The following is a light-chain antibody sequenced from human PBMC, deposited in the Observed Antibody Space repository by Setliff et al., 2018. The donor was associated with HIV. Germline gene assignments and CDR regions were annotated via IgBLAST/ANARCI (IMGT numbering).Light chain of an antibody. CDR2: DVS. Sequence: QSVLTQPASVSGSPGQSITISCTGTSTDIGSYNYVSWYQQHSGKAPKLMIYDVSQRPSRDSSRFSGSKSGDTASLTISGLQAEDEADYYCSSYTSANTYVFGTGTKVTV. J-gene: IGLJ1*01. CDR3: SSYTSANTYV. CDR1: STDIGSYNY. V-gene: IGLV2-14*03.